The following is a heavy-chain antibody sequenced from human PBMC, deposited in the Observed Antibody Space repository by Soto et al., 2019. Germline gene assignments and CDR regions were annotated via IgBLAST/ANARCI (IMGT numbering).Heavy chain of an antibody. V-gene: IGHV4-59*01. Sequence: SETLSLTCTVSGGSISSYYWSWIRQPPGKGLEWIGYIYYSGSTNYNTSLKSRVTISVDTSKNQFSLKLSSVTAADTAVYYCARGSGYDPVPFDYWGQGTLVTVSS. J-gene: IGHJ4*02. CDR3: ARGSGYDPVPFDY. D-gene: IGHD5-12*01. CDR1: GGSISSYY. CDR2: IYYSGST.